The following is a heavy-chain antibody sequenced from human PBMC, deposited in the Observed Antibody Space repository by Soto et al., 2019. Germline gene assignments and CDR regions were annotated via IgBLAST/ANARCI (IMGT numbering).Heavy chain of an antibody. Sequence: GGSLRLSCAASGFTFSSYWMSWVRQAPGKGLQWVANIRPDGSEQFYVDSVKGRFSISRDNAKNSLYLQMNSLRAEDTAVYYCARAAPRHRSGGSCYSGRDYWGQGT. CDR1: GFTFSSYW. V-gene: IGHV3-7*01. J-gene: IGHJ4*02. CDR2: IRPDGSEQ. CDR3: ARAAPRHRSGGSCYSGRDY. D-gene: IGHD2-15*01.